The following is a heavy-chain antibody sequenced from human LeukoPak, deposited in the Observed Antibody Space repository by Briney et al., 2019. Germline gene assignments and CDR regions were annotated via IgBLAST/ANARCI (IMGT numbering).Heavy chain of an antibody. CDR2: INPDSGFT. J-gene: IGHJ4*02. D-gene: IGHD3-16*01. CDR3: APTAEAYTSWWKV. V-gene: IGHV1-2*02. CDR1: GYKFTDDY. Sequence: PGASVNVSCKASGYKFTDDYMHWVRQAPGQGLEVMGWINPDSGFTNYAQKFKGRVTMTRDTSISTAYLEVRSLTSDDTAVYYCAPTAEAYTSWWKVWGQGTLVTVSS.